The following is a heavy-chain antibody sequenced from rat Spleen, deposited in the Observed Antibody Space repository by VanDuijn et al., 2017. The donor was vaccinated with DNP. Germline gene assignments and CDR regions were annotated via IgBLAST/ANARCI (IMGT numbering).Heavy chain of an antibody. CDR3: AKPSRRGDA. Sequence: EVQLVETGGGLVQPGRSLKLSCVASGFTFSSYWMYWIRQAPGKGLEWVASINTDGGSTYSPDSVKGRFTISRDNAENTVYLQMNSLRSEDTATYYCAKPSRRGDAWGQGTSVTVSS. V-gene: IGHV5-58*01. CDR2: INTDGGST. CDR1: GFTFSSYW. J-gene: IGHJ4*01.